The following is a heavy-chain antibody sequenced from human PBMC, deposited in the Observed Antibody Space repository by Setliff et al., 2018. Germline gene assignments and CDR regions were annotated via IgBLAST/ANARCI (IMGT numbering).Heavy chain of an antibody. CDR3: ARAYYYGSGSYYRKRIAWFDP. CDR1: GGSFSGYY. V-gene: IGHV4-34*01. Sequence: SETLSLTCAVYGGSFSGYYWSWIRQPPGKGLEWIGEINHSGSTNYNPSLKSRVTISVDTSKNQFSLKLSSVTAADTAVYYCARAYYYGSGSYYRKRIAWFDPWG. CDR2: INHSGST. J-gene: IGHJ5*02. D-gene: IGHD3-10*01.